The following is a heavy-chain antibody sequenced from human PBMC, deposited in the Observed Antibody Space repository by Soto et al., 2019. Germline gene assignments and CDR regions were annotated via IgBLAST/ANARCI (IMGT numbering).Heavy chain of an antibody. CDR2: IHHSGRT. Sequence: SETLSLTCALYGGSFDGYSWNWIRQSPGKGLEWIGEIHHSGRTKYNPSLKSRVSLSVDTSTKHFSLKLTSVTAADRGVYYCARGVDSWSGYLFWGQGTPVTVSS. V-gene: IGHV4-34*01. CDR1: GGSFDGYS. J-gene: IGHJ4*02. CDR3: ARGVDSWSGYLF. D-gene: IGHD3-3*01.